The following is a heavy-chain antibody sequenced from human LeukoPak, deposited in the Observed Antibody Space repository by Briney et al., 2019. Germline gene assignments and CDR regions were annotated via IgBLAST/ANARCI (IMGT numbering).Heavy chain of an antibody. V-gene: IGHV1-2*06. CDR1: GYTFTGYY. CDR2: INPNSGAT. Sequence: ASVKVSCKTSGYTFTGYYMHWVRQAPGQGLEWMGRINPNSGATNYVLEFQGRVTMTRDTSITTAYMELSGLRSDDTAVYYCAREGPEFGPHKLAAFDYWGQGTLVTVSS. CDR3: AREGPEFGPHKLAAFDY. J-gene: IGHJ4*02. D-gene: IGHD3-16*01.